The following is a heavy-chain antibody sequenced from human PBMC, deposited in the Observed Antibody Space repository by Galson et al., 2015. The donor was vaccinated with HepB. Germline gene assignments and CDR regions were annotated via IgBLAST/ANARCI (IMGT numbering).Heavy chain of an antibody. CDR3: TRWGLRVENITGIRYYYGMDV. CDR2: IRSKANSYAT. Sequence: SLRLSCAASGFTFSGSAMHWVRQASGKGLEWVGRIRSKANSYATAYAASVKGRFTISRDDSKNTAYLQMNSLKTEDTAVYYCTRWGLRVENITGIRYYYGMDVWGQGTTVTVSS. J-gene: IGHJ6*02. CDR1: GFTFSGSA. V-gene: IGHV3-73*01. D-gene: IGHD1-20*01.